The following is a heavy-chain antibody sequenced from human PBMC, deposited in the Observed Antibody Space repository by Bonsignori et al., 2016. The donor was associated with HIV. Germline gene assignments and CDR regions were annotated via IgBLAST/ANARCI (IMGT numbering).Heavy chain of an antibody. J-gene: IGHJ4*02. V-gene: IGHV1-46*01. D-gene: IGHD4-23*01. CDR2: INPSGGST. CDR3: ARDGNIYGGNWGELDY. Sequence: WVRQAPGQGLEWMGIINPSGGSTSYAQKFQGRVTMTRDTSTSTVYMELSSLRSEDTAVYYCARDGNIYGGNWGELDYWGQGTLVTVSS.